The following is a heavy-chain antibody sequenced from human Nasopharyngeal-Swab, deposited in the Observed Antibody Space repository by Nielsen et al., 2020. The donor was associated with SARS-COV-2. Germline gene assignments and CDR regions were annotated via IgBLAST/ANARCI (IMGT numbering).Heavy chain of an antibody. V-gene: IGHV3-23*01. CDR3: AKAEGSNNYYYYGMDV. Sequence: WIRQPPGKGLEWVSAISGSGGSTYYADSVKGRFTISRDNSKNTPYLQMNSLRAEDTAVYYCAKAEGSNNYYYYGMDVWGQGTTVTVSS. D-gene: IGHD6-13*01. J-gene: IGHJ6*02. CDR2: ISGSGGST.